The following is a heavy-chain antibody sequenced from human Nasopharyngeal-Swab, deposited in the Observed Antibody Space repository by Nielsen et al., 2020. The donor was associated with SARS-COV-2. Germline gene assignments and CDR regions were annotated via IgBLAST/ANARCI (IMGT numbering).Heavy chain of an antibody. CDR3: AREDGDSSPFDY. D-gene: IGHD4-17*01. J-gene: IGHJ4*02. V-gene: IGHV3-23*01. CDR2: ISGSGGST. Sequence: GEFLKISCAASGFTFSSYAMSWVRQAPGKGLEWVSAISGSGGSTYYADSVKGRFTISRDNSKNTLYLQMNSLRAEDTAVYYCAREDGDSSPFDYWGQGTLVTVSS. CDR1: GFTFSSYA.